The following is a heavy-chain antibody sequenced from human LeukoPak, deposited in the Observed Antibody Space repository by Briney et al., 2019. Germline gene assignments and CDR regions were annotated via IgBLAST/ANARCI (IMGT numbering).Heavy chain of an antibody. J-gene: IGHJ4*02. CDR3: ARGNSGYDFGRYYFDY. Sequence: SETLSLTCSVSGYSISSGYYWGWIRQPPGKGLEWIGNIYHSGTTYYNPSLKSRVTISVDTSKNQFSLKVISVTAADTAVYYCARGNSGYDFGRYYFDYWGQGTLVTVSS. D-gene: IGHD5-12*01. CDR2: IYHSGTT. V-gene: IGHV4-38-2*02. CDR1: GYSISSGYY.